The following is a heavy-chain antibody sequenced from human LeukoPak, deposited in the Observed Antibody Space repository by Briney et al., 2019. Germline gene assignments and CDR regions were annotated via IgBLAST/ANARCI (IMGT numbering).Heavy chain of an antibody. J-gene: IGHJ4*02. D-gene: IGHD3-22*01. Sequence: SETLSLTCTVSGGSISSSSYYWGWIRQPPGKGLEWIGSIYYSGSTYYNPSLKSRVTISVDTSKNQFSLKLSSVTAADTAVYYCARQRDYYDTSGYDYFDYWGQGTLVTVSS. V-gene: IGHV4-39*01. CDR1: GGSISSSSYY. CDR2: IYYSGST. CDR3: ARQRDYYDTSGYDYFDY.